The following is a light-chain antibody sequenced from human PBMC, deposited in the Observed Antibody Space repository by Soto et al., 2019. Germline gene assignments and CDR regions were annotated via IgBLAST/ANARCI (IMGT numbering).Light chain of an antibody. CDR3: QQRSNWPHT. CDR1: QSVYNNY. J-gene: IGKJ5*01. CDR2: GAS. V-gene: IGKV3-11*01. Sequence: EIVLTQSPATLSLSPGERATLSCRASQSVYNNYIAWYQQSPGQAPRVLIYGASTRATGIPARFSGSGSGTDFTLTISSLEPEDFAAYYCQQRSNWPHTFGQGTRLEI.